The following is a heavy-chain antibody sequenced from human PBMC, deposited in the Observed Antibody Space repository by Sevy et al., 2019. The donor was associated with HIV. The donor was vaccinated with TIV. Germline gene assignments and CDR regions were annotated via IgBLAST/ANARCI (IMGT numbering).Heavy chain of an antibody. Sequence: GGSLRLSCAASGFAFSSYGMHWVGQAPGKGLEWVAVIWYDGSNKYYADSVKGRFTISRDNSKNTLYLQMNSLRADDTAVYYCAMNYYDSSGSSFFFDYWGQGTLVTVSS. D-gene: IGHD3-22*01. V-gene: IGHV3-33*01. CDR3: AMNYYDSSGSSFFFDY. CDR1: GFAFSSYG. J-gene: IGHJ4*02. CDR2: IWYDGSNK.